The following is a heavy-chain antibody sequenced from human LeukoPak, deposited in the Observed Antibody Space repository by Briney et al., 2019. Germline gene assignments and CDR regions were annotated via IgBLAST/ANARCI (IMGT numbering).Heavy chain of an antibody. V-gene: IGHV3-53*01. CDR3: ARDLQVRDKTVVNWFDP. D-gene: IGHD2-21*01. Sequence: GGSLRLSCAASGFTFSSYPMHWVRQAPGKGLEWVSVIYSGGSTYYADSVKGRFTISRDNSKNTLYLQMNSLRAEDTAVYYCARDLQVRDKTVVNWFDPWGQGTLVSVSS. CDR2: IYSGGST. J-gene: IGHJ5*02. CDR1: GFTFSSYP.